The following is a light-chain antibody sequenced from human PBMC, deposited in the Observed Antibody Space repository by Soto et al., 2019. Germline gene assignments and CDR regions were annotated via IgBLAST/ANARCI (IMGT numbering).Light chain of an antibody. CDR1: QSVSSSY. V-gene: IGKV3-20*01. J-gene: IGKJ1*01. CDR3: QQYGRWWT. CDR2: GAS. Sequence: EIVLTQSPGTLSLSPGERATLSCRASQSVSSSYLAWYQQKPGQAPRLLIYGASSRATGIPDRVSGSGSGTDFTLTISRLEPEAFAVYYCQQYGRWWTFGQGTKVEIK.